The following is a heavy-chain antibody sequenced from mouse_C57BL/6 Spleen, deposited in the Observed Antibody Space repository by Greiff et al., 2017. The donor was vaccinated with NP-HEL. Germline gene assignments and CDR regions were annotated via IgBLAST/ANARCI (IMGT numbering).Heavy chain of an antibody. CDR1: GYSITSGYY. CDR3: ARETLHNYYGSSYGAY. V-gene: IGHV3-6*01. CDR2: ISYDGSN. Sequence: VQLQESGPGLVKPSQSLSLTCSVTGYSITSGYYWNWIRQFPGNKLEWMGYISYDGSNNYNPSLKNRISITRDTSKNQFFLKLNSVTTEDTATYYCARETLHNYYGSSYGAYWGQGTLVTVSA. D-gene: IGHD1-1*01. J-gene: IGHJ3*01.